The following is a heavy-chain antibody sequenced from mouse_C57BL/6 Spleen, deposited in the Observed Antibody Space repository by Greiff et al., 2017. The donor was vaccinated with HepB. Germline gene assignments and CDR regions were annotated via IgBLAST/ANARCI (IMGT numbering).Heavy chain of an antibody. CDR3: ARGPGYYAMDY. V-gene: IGHV3-6*01. D-gene: IGHD3-1*01. CDR2: ISYYGSN. J-gene: IGHJ4*01. CDR1: GYSITSGYY. Sequence: EVKLQQSGPGLVKPSQSLSLTCSVTGYSITSGYYWNWIRQFPGNKLEWMGYISYYGSNNYNPSLKNRISITRSTSKNQVFLKLNSVTTEDTATYYYARGPGYYAMDYWGQGTSVTVSS.